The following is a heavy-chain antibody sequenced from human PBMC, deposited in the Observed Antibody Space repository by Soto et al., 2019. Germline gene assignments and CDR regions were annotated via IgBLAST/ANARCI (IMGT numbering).Heavy chain of an antibody. CDR3: ARAHYYDHPPDAFDI. D-gene: IGHD3-22*01. CDR1: GGSISSYY. CDR2: IYYSGST. J-gene: IGHJ3*02. V-gene: IGHV4-59*01. Sequence: PSETLSLTCTVSGGSISSYYWSWIRQPPGKGLEWIGYIYYSGSTNYNPSLKSRVTISVDTSKNQFSLKLSSVTAADTAVYYCARAHYYDHPPDAFDIWGQGTMVTV.